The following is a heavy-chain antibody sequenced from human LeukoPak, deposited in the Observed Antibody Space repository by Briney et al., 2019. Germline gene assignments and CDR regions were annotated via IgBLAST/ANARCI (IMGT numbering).Heavy chain of an antibody. J-gene: IGHJ4*02. CDR3: AKDGYSYGDSTGYFDY. V-gene: IGHV3-23*01. CDR1: GFTFSSYA. Sequence: GGSLRLSCAASGFTFSSYAMSWVRQAPGKGLEWVSAISGSGGSTYYADSVKGRFTISRDNSKNTLYLPLNTLRAEDTAVYYCAKDGYSYGDSTGYFDYWGQGALVTVSS. D-gene: IGHD5-18*01. CDR2: ISGSGGST.